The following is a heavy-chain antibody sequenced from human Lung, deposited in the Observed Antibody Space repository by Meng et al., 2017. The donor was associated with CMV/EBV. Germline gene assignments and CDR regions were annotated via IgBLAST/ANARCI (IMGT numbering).Heavy chain of an antibody. D-gene: IGHD3-10*01. V-gene: IGHV3-21*01. CDR1: GFTFSSYR. CDR2: ISSTSAYT. J-gene: IGHJ4*02. Sequence: GEXXKISCAASGFTFSSYRINWVRQAPGKGLEWVASISSTSAYTYYAESVEGRFIISRDNAKSSLYLTMDNLAVEDTAVYYCATGATLDYWAQGKLVNGAS. CDR3: ATGATLDY.